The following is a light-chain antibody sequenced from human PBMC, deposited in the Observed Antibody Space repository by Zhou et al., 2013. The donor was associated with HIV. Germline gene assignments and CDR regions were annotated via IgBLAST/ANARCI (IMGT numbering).Light chain of an antibody. V-gene: IGKV3-20*01. CDR2: GAS. CDR3: QHYGGSPRLT. J-gene: IGKJ4*01. CDR1: QSVDIRY. Sequence: EIVLTQSPGTLSLSPGERATLSCRASQSVDIRYLAWYQQRPGQAPRLLIYGASSRATGIPDRFSGSGFGTDFTLTISRLEPEDFAVYYCQHYGGSPRLTFGGGTKVEIK.